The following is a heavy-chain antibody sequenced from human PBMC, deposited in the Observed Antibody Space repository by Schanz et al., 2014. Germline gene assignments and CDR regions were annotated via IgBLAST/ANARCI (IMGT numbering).Heavy chain of an antibody. CDR1: GGSISSGTYY. D-gene: IGHD6-25*01. CDR3: AREPLSGYNWFDP. CDR2: IYTSGST. J-gene: IGHJ5*02. V-gene: IGHV4-61*02. Sequence: QVQLQESGPGLVKPSGTLSLTCAVSGGSISSGTYYWSWLRQPAGKGLEWIGRIYTSGSTNYNPPLKSRSPISLATSKTQFSLKLSSVTAADTAVYYCAREPLSGYNWFDPWGQGSLVTVSS.